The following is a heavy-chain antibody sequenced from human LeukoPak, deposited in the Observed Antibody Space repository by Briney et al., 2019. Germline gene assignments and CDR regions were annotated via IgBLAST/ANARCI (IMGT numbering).Heavy chain of an antibody. Sequence: GASVKVSCKASGGTFSSYAISWVRQAPGQGLEWMGGIIPIFGTANYAQKFQGRVTITADESTSTAYMELSSLRSEDTAVYYCASVAVAGTYPGGYFDYWGQGTLVTVSS. CDR2: IIPIFGTA. D-gene: IGHD6-19*01. J-gene: IGHJ4*02. CDR1: GGTFSSYA. CDR3: ASVAVAGTYPGGYFDY. V-gene: IGHV1-69*01.